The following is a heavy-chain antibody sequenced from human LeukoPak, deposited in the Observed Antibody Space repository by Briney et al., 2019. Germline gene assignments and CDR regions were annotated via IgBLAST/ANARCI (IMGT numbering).Heavy chain of an antibody. CDR2: IYYSGST. Sequence: ASETLPLTCTVSGGSIVTYYWSWIRQPPGKGLEWIGYIYYSGSTNYNPSLKSRVTISVDTSKNQFSLKLSSVTAADTAMYYCARARYYGSGSKRGFDYWGQGTLVTVSS. CDR1: GGSIVTYY. D-gene: IGHD3-10*01. CDR3: ARARYYGSGSKRGFDY. V-gene: IGHV4-59*08. J-gene: IGHJ4*02.